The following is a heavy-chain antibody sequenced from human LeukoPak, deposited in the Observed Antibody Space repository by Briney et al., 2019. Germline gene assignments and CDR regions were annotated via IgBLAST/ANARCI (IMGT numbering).Heavy chain of an antibody. CDR1: GYTFTKYG. CDR2: INPNSGGT. Sequence: ASVTVSCKTSGYTFTKYGITWVRQAPGQGLEWMGWINPNSGGTNYAQKFQGRVTMTRDTSISTAYMELSRLRSDDTAVYYCARDSPRYYYDSSGYPIRAFDIWGQGTMVTVSS. J-gene: IGHJ3*02. CDR3: ARDSPRYYYDSSGYPIRAFDI. V-gene: IGHV1-2*02. D-gene: IGHD3-22*01.